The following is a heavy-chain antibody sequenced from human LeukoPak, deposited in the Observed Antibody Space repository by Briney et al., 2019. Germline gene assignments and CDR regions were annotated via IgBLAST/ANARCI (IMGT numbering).Heavy chain of an antibody. CDR3: ARATASGSGRAYDH. Sequence: PSETLSLTCAVYGESMIGHYWTWIRQPPGKRLEWIGEIRHSGGTNSNPSLKNRLTMSIDMSKNQFSLKLKSVTAADTAVYYCARATASGSGRAYDHWAQGNLVPVSS. CDR1: GESMIGHY. CDR2: IRHSGGT. J-gene: IGHJ4*02. V-gene: IGHV4-34*01. D-gene: IGHD3-10*01.